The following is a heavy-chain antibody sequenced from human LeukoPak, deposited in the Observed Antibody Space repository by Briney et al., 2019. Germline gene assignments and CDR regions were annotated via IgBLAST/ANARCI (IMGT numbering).Heavy chain of an antibody. V-gene: IGHV4-4*07. CDR1: GGSISSYY. CDR2: IYTSGST. D-gene: IGHD3-22*01. CDR3: AREDYYDSSGYFGWFDP. Sequence: SETLSLTCTVSGGSISSYYWSWIRQPAGKGLEWIGRIYTSGSTNYNPSLKSRVTMSVDTSKNQFSLNLSSVTAADTAVYYCAREDYYDSSGYFGWFDPWGRGTLVTVSS. J-gene: IGHJ5*02.